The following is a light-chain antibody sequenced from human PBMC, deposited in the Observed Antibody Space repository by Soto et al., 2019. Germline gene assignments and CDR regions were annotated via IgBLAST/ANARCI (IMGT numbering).Light chain of an antibody. J-gene: IGLJ1*01. V-gene: IGLV2-14*01. CDR3: NSHRDINPYYV. CDR1: SNDVGGYNS. CDR2: EVT. Sequence: QSVLTQPASVSGSPGQSITISCTGTSNDVGGYNSVSWYQQYPGKAPKLLIFEVTNRPSGVSSRLSGSKSGNTASLTISGLQAEDEADYYCNSHRDINPYYVFGTGTKVTVL.